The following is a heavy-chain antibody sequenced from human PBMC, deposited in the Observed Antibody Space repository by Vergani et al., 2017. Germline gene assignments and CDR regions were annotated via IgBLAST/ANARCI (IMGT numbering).Heavy chain of an antibody. CDR3: ARYVLVRGVISRSNHNWFDP. Sequence: QVQLVQSGAEVKKPGASVKVSCKASGYTFTSYGISWVRQAPGQGLEWMGWIRAYNGNTNYAQKLQGRVTMTTDTSTSTAYMELRSLRSDDTAVYYCARYVLVRGVISRSNHNWFDPWGQGTLVTVSS. D-gene: IGHD3-10*01. CDR2: IRAYNGNT. J-gene: IGHJ5*02. V-gene: IGHV1-18*04. CDR1: GYTFTSYG.